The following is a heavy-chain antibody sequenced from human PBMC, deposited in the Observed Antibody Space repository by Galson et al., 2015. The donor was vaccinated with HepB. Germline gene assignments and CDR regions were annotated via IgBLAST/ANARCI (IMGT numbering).Heavy chain of an antibody. D-gene: IGHD3-10*01. Sequence: SLRLSCAASGFTFGDYAMSWFRQAPGKGLEWVGFIRSKAYGGTTEYAASVKGRFTISRDDSKSIAYLQMNSLKTEDTAVYYCTRDTLSMVQGVIIGWYFDYWGQGTLVTVSS. CDR1: GFTFGDYA. CDR3: TRDTLSMVQGVIIGWYFDY. J-gene: IGHJ4*02. CDR2: IRSKAYGGTT. V-gene: IGHV3-49*03.